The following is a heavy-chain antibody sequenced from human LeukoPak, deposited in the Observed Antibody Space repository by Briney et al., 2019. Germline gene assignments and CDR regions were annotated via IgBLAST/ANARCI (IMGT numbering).Heavy chain of an antibody. D-gene: IGHD4-23*01. CDR3: ARNGGNSDYDY. J-gene: IGHJ4*02. V-gene: IGHV4-4*02. CDR2: IYHSGAT. Sequence: SETLSLTCAVSGGSISSSSSICWTWVRQPPGKGLEWVGEIYHSGATNYNPSLKSRVTMLLDKSKNQFSLKLNSVTAADTAVYYCARNGGNSDYDYWGQGTLVTVSA. CDR1: GGSISSSSSIC.